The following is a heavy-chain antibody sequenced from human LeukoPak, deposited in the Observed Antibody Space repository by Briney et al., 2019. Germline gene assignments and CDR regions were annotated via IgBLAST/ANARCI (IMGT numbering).Heavy chain of an antibody. Sequence: PSETLSLTCAVYGGSFSGYYWSWIRQPPGKGLEWIGEINHSGSTNYNPSLKSRVTISVDTSKNQFSLKLSSVTAADTAVYYCARRLRITMVRGGLFDYWGQGTLVTVSS. D-gene: IGHD3-10*01. V-gene: IGHV4-34*01. CDR2: INHSGST. J-gene: IGHJ4*02. CDR1: GGSFSGYY. CDR3: ARRLRITMVRGGLFDY.